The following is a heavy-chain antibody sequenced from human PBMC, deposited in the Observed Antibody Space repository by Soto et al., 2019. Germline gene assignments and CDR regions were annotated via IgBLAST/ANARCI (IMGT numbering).Heavy chain of an antibody. CDR3: ARVIKGWFSNWFDP. CDR1: GYTFTSYG. J-gene: IGHJ5*02. V-gene: IGHV1-18*01. CDR2: ISAYNGNT. D-gene: IGHD2-15*01. Sequence: ASVKVSCKASGYTFTSYGISWVRQAPGQGLEWMGWISAYNGNTNYAQKLQGRVTMTTDTSTSKAYMELRSLRSDDTAVYYCARVIKGWFSNWFDPWGQGTLVTVSS.